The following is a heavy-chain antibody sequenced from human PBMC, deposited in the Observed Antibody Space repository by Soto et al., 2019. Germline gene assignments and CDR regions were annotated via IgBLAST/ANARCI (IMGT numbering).Heavy chain of an antibody. CDR1: GYTFTGYY. D-gene: IGHD3-3*01. CDR2: INPNSGGT. V-gene: IGHV1-2*04. J-gene: IGHJ4*02. CDR3: ASGYYDFWSGYYGPFDY. Sequence: GSSVNVSCKASGYTFTGYYMHRVRQAPGQGLEWMGWINPNSGGTNYAQKFQGWVTMTRDTSISTAYMELRSLRSDDTAVYYCASGYYDFWSGYYGPFDYWGQGTLVTVSS.